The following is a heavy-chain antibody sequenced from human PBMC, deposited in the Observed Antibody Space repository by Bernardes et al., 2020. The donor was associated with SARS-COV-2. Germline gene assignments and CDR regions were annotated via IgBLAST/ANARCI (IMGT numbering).Heavy chain of an antibody. CDR3: TTDSEGTFTTGWPDN. CDR1: GLTFNKAW. V-gene: IGHV3-15*01. D-gene: IGHD6-19*01. Sequence: GGSLRLSCAASGLTFNKAWMSWVRQAPGKGLEWVGRIKDKRDGETTDYAAPVKGRFTISRDDSKDTLYLQMDSLGTEDTAVYYCTTDSEGTFTTGWPDNWGQGTLVTVSS. J-gene: IGHJ4*02. CDR2: IKDKRDGETT.